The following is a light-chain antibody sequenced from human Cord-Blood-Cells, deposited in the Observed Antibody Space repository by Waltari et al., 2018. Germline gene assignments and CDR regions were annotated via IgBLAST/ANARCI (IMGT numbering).Light chain of an antibody. CDR3: CSYAGSSTVV. J-gene: IGLJ2*01. V-gene: IGLV2-23*01. CDR1: CSDVGSYNL. CDR2: EGS. Sequence: QSALTQPASVSGSPGQSITISCTGTCSDVGSYNLVSWYQQHPGKAPKLMIYEGSTRPSGVSNRFSGSKSGNTASLTISGLQAEDEADYYCCSYAGSSTVVFGGGTKLTVL.